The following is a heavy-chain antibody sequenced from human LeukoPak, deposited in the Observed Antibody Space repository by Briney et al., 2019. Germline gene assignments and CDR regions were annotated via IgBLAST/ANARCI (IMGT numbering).Heavy chain of an antibody. CDR3: AREHDYGDSISFDY. D-gene: IGHD4-17*01. V-gene: IGHV3-21*01. J-gene: IGHJ4*02. CDR2: ISSSSSYI. Sequence: GGSLRLSCAASGSTFSTYAMNWVRQAPGKGLEWVSSISSSSSYIYYADSVKGRFTISRDNAKNSLYLQMNSLRAEDTAVYYCAREHDYGDSISFDYWGQGTLVTVSS. CDR1: GSTFSTYA.